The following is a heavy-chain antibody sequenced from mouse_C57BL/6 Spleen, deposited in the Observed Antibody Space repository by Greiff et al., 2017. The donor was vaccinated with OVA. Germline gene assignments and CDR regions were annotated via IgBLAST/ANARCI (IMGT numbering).Heavy chain of an antibody. CDR3: ARHGKDYYGNYVGYFDY. CDR1: GFTFSSYT. CDR2: ISGGGGNT. D-gene: IGHD2-1*01. V-gene: IGHV5-9*01. Sequence: EVKVVESGGGLVKPGGSLKLSCAASGFTFSSYTMSWVRQTPEKRLEWVATISGGGGNTYYPDSVKGRFTISRDNAKNTLYLQMSSLRSEDTALYYCARHGKDYYGNYVGYFDYWGQGTTLTVSS. J-gene: IGHJ2*01.